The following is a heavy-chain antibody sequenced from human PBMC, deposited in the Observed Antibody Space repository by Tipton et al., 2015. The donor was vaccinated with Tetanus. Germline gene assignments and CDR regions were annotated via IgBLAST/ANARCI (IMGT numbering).Heavy chain of an antibody. CDR1: GDSISGGSYY. V-gene: IGHV4-39*01. Sequence: TLSLTCTVSGDSISGGSYYWAWIRQPPGKGLEWIGSIYESGDTYYIPSLKSRVTISVDTPKTQFSLKLTSMTATDTAVYFCARHQSGYFTPFDYWGQGTLVTVSS. D-gene: IGHD3-3*01. CDR2: IYESGDT. J-gene: IGHJ4*02. CDR3: ARHQSGYFTPFDY.